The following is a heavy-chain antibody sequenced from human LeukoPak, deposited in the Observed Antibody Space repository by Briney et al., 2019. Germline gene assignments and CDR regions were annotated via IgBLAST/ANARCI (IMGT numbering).Heavy chain of an antibody. D-gene: IGHD1-14*01. CDR2: IKEDGSET. J-gene: IGHJ4*02. CDR1: GFTFSRYW. V-gene: IGHV3-7*03. Sequence: PGNSLRLSCAASGFTFSRYWMTWVRQAPGKGLEWVANIKEDGSETYYVDSVKGRFTISRDNAKKSLYLQMNSLRAEDTAVYYCARYKEADEGSKFDYWGQGTLVTVSS. CDR3: ARYKEADEGSKFDY.